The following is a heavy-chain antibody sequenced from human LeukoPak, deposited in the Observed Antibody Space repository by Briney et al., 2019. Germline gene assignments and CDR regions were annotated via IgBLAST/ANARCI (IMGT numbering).Heavy chain of an antibody. D-gene: IGHD5-12*01. J-gene: IGHJ4*02. V-gene: IGHV3-21*04. CDR2: ISDTGRDI. Sequence: GGSLRLPCAGSGFAFESFTMTWVRQAPGKGLEWVSLISDTGRDINYADSVRGRFTISRDNTKNSLFLQMDSLRVEDTAIYYCAKGLFSAYDKYLDSWGQGTLVTVSS. CDR1: GFAFESFT. CDR3: AKGLFSAYDKYLDS.